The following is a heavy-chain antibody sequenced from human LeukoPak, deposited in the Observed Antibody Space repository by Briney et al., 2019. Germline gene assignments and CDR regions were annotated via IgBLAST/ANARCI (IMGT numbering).Heavy chain of an antibody. V-gene: IGHV3-21*01. CDR1: GFSFSNYA. Sequence: GGSLRLSCAASGFSFSNYAMNWVRQAPGKGLEWVSSIDGSSSHIYYADSVKGRFTISRDNTKSSLYLQMNSLRAEDMAVYYCARGYCGGDCYGDWGQGTLVTVSS. D-gene: IGHD2-21*02. J-gene: IGHJ1*01. CDR2: IDGSSSHI. CDR3: ARGYCGGDCYGD.